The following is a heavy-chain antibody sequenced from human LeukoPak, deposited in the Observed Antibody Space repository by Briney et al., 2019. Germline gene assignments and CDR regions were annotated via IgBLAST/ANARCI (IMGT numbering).Heavy chain of an antibody. CDR3: TKDKIAYCGGDCHSHFDY. CDR2: ISGSGGST. D-gene: IGHD2-21*01. J-gene: IGHJ4*02. V-gene: IGHV3-23*01. CDR1: GFTFSSYA. Sequence: GGSLRLSCAASGFTFSSYAMSWVRQAPGKGLEWVSAISGSGGSTYYADSVKGRFTISRDNSKNTLYLQMNSLRAEDTAVYYCTKDKIAYCGGDCHSHFDYWGQGTLVTVSS.